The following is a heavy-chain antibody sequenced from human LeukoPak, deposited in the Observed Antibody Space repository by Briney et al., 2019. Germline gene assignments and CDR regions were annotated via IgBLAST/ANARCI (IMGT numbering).Heavy chain of an antibody. V-gene: IGHV3-21*01. CDR3: AKDSPSRTATTEVPVDY. CDR1: GFTFSDYT. CDR2: ISSSSSYI. D-gene: IGHD5-24*01. Sequence: GGSLRLSCAASGFTFSDYTMNWVRQAPGKGLEWVSSISSSSSYIYFANSVRGRFTIYRDNAKNSLYLQMNSLRAVDTAVYYCAKDSPSRTATTEVPVDYWGQGTLVTVSS. J-gene: IGHJ4*02.